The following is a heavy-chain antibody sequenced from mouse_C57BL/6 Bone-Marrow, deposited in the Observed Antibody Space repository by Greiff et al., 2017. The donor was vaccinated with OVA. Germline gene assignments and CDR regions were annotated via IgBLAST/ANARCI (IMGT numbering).Heavy chain of an antibody. CDR2: IYPGGVYT. CDR3: ARITTKYFDV. Sequence: VQLQQSGAELVRPGTSVKMSCKASGYTFTNYWIGWAKQRPGHGLEWIGDIYPGGVYTNYNEKFKGKATLTADKSSSTAYMQFSSLTSEDSAIDYCARITTKYFDVWGTGTTVTVSS. D-gene: IGHD1-1*01. J-gene: IGHJ1*03. CDR1: GYTFTNYW. V-gene: IGHV1-63*01.